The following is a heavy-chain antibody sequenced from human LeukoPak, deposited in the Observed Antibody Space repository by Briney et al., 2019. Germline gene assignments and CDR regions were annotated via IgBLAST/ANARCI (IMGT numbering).Heavy chain of an antibody. CDR3: ARGRGWVDH. Sequence: PGGSLRLSCAASGFAFSSYSMNWVRQAPGKGLEWVANIHEDGFVRNYVDSVKGRFTISRDNARNSVYLQLNNLRVEDTALYYCARGRGWVDHWGQGTLVTVSS. CDR2: IHEDGFVR. CDR1: GFAFSSYS. J-gene: IGHJ4*02. V-gene: IGHV3-7*01. D-gene: IGHD3-16*01.